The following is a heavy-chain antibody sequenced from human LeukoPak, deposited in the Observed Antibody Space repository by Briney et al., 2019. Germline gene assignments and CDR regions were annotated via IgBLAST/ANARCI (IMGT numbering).Heavy chain of an antibody. Sequence: GGSLRLSCAASGVTFSSYGMHWVRQAPGKGLEWVAVISYDGSNKYYADSVKGRFTISRDNSKNTLYLQMNSLRAEDTAVYYCAKGLGSSWINWFDPWGQGTLVTVSS. D-gene: IGHD6-13*01. CDR1: GVTFSSYG. J-gene: IGHJ5*02. V-gene: IGHV3-30*18. CDR2: ISYDGSNK. CDR3: AKGLGSSWINWFDP.